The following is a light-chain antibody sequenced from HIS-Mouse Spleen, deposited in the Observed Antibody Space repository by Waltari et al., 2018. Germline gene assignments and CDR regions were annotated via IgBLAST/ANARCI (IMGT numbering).Light chain of an antibody. CDR1: SSDVGGYNY. CDR3: SSYTSSSSWV. Sequence: QFALTQPAYVSGSPGQSITLSCTGTSSDVGGYNYVSGYQEHPGRAPKPMIYEVSNRPSGVSNRFAGSNSANTASRTISGLQAKDEADYYCSSYTSSSSWVFGGGTKLTVL. J-gene: IGLJ3*02. V-gene: IGLV2-14*01. CDR2: EVS.